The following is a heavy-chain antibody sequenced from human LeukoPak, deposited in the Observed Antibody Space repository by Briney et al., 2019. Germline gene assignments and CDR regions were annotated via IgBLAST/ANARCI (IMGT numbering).Heavy chain of an antibody. CDR2: FDPEDGET. CDR1: GYTLTELS. D-gene: IGHD7-27*01. Sequence: ASVKVSCKVSGYTLTELSMHWVRQAPGKGLEWMGGFDPEDGETIYAQKFQGRVTMTEDTSTDTAYMELSSLRSEDTAVYYCATVDELGTNTHFDYWGQGTLVTVSS. J-gene: IGHJ4*02. V-gene: IGHV1-24*01. CDR3: ATVDELGTNTHFDY.